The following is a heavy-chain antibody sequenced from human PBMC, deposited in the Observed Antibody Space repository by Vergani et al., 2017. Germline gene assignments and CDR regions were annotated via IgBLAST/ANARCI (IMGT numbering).Heavy chain of an antibody. CDR1: GFPFSTYG. V-gene: IGHV3-13*01. D-gene: IGHD4-23*01. J-gene: IGHJ4*02. Sequence: VQLVESGGGVVQPGESLRLSCAASGFPFSTYGMHWVRQAPGKGLEWVSAIGTAGDTYYPGSVKGRFTISRENAKNSLYLQMNSLRAGDTAIYYCARAVSTTVGDPPGYWGQGTLVTVSS. CDR2: IGTAGDT. CDR3: ARAVSTTVGDPPGY.